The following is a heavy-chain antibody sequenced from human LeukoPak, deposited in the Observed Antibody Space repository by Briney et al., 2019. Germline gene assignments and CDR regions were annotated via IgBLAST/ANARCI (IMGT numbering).Heavy chain of an antibody. CDR1: GYPISANF. V-gene: IGHV3-66*01. CDR3: ARDLSGYSFGFGGDL. Sequence: GGSLRLSCAASGYPISANFIRWARQAPGKGLECLSVMYSVGSTFYADSVKGRFTISRDGYKNTLDLQMDSLRVDDTAVYYCARDLSGYSFGFGGDLWGQGTLVTVSS. J-gene: IGHJ4*02. CDR2: MYSVGST. D-gene: IGHD6-13*01.